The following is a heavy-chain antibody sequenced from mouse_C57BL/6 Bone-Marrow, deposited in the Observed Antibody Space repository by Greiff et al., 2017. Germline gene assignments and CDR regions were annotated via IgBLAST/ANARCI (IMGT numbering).Heavy chain of an antibody. CDR1: GYAFSSYW. CDR2: IYPGDGDT. Sequence: LQQSGASVKISCKASGYAFSSYWMNWVKQRPGKGLEWIGQIYPGDGDTNYNGKFKGKATLTADKSSSTAYMQLSSLTSEDSAVYFCAREVVITTVVPYFDYWGQGTTLTVSS. D-gene: IGHD1-1*01. J-gene: IGHJ2*01. V-gene: IGHV1-80*01. CDR3: AREVVITTVVPYFDY.